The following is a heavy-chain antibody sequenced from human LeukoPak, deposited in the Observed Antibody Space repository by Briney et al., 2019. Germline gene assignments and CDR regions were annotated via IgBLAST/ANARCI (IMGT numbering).Heavy chain of an antibody. CDR3: ARDRIRGVITLGTY. Sequence: ASVKVSCKASGYTFTNYYIHWVRQAPGQGLEWMGLINPGGDNTNYAQNFQGRVTMTRDTSASTVYMELSSLRSEDTAVYYCARDRIRGVITLGTYWGQGTLVTVSS. CDR1: GYTFTNYY. CDR2: INPGGDNT. V-gene: IGHV1-46*01. D-gene: IGHD3-10*01. J-gene: IGHJ4*02.